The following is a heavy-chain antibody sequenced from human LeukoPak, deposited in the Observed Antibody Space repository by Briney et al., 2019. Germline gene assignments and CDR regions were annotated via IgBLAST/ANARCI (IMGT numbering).Heavy chain of an antibody. Sequence: SETLSLTCTVSGGSISNYYWSWIRQPPGKGLEWIGYVFYSGSTNYNPSLRSRVTISVDTSKNQFSLNLSAVTAADTAVYFCARVRDFGADSDAFDVWGQGTMVTVSS. D-gene: IGHD4/OR15-4a*01. J-gene: IGHJ3*01. V-gene: IGHV4-59*01. CDR3: ARVRDFGADSDAFDV. CDR1: GGSISNYY. CDR2: VFYSGST.